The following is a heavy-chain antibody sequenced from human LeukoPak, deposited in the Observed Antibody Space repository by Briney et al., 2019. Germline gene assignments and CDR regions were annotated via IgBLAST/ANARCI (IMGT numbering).Heavy chain of an antibody. CDR3: ARAPNPNFFDD. V-gene: IGHV4-59*11. CDR2: VFYSGTT. Sequence: PSETLSLTCSVSGISIIDHYWTWMRQPPGKGLEWIGYVFYSGTTNYNPSLQSRVNISVDSSRTHFSLTLTSVTAADTATYYCARAPNPNFFDDWGQGTLVTVSS. CDR1: GISIIDHY. J-gene: IGHJ4*02.